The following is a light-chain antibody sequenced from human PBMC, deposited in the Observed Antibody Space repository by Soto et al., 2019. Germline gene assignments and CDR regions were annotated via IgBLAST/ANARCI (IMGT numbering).Light chain of an antibody. CDR1: QSVSSN. CDR2: GAS. V-gene: IGKV3-15*01. J-gene: IGKJ4*01. Sequence: EIVMTQSPATLSVSPGERATLSCRASQSVSSNLAWYQQKPGQAPRLLIYGASTRATGIPARFSGSGSGTEFTLIISSLQSEDFAVYYCQQYNSRLTFGGGTKVEV. CDR3: QQYNSRLT.